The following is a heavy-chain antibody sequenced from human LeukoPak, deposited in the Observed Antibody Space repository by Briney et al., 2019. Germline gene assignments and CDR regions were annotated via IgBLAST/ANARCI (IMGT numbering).Heavy chain of an antibody. CDR3: AREWGRIAVAGGPGY. Sequence: GGSLRLSCAASGFTFSTYDMNWVRQAPGKGLEWLALIWYDGQTKFYADSVKGRSTISRDNSGNTLFLHMTSLRVEDTAVYYCAREWGRIAVAGGPGYWGQGALVPVSS. CDR2: IWYDGQTK. D-gene: IGHD6-19*01. V-gene: IGHV3-33*08. J-gene: IGHJ4*02. CDR1: GFTFSTYD.